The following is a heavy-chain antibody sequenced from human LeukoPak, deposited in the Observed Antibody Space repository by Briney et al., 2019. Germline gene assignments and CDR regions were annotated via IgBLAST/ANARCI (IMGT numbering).Heavy chain of an antibody. J-gene: IGHJ4*02. V-gene: IGHV4-39*07. CDR1: GGSISSSSYY. CDR3: ARTSFYYYGSGSHDY. Sequence: SETLSLTCTVSGGSISSSSYYWGWIRQPPGKGLEWIGSIYYSGSTYYNPSLKSRVTISVDTSKNQFSLKLSSVTAADTAVYYCARTSFYYYGSGSHDYWGQGTLVTVSS. D-gene: IGHD3-10*01. CDR2: IYYSGST.